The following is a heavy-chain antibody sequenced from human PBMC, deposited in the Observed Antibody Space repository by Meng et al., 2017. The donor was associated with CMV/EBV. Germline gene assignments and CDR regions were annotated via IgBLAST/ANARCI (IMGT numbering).Heavy chain of an antibody. D-gene: IGHD3-22*01. CDR1: GFTFDDYA. CDR3: ANGRSQNYYDSSGYSKPPHDAFDI. V-gene: IGHV3-43D*03. J-gene: IGHJ3*02. Sequence: GGSLRLSCAASGFTFDDYAMHWVRQAPGKGLEWVSLISWDGGSTYYADSVKGRFTISRDNSKNSLYLQMNSLRAEDTALYYCANGRSQNYYDSSGYSKPPHDAFDIWGQGTMVT. CDR2: ISWDGGST.